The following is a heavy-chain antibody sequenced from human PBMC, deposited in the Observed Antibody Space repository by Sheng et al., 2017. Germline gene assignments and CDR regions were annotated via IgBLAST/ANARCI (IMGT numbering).Heavy chain of an antibody. Sequence: QVQLVESGGGVVQPGGSLRLSCAASGFTFSSYGMHWVRQAPGKGLEWVAFIRYDGSNKYYADSVKGRFTISRDNSKKTLYLQMNSLRAEDTAVYYCAKVSSSWYYYYYYMDVWGKGTTVTVSS. J-gene: IGHJ6*03. D-gene: IGHD6-13*01. CDR1: GFTFSSYG. CDR3: AKVSSSWYYYYYYMDV. CDR2: IRYDGSNK. V-gene: IGHV3-30*02.